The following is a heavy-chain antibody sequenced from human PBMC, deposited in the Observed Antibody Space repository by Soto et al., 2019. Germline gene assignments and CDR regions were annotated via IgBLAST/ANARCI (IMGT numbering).Heavy chain of an antibody. CDR3: VRSITMIVSY. V-gene: IGHV3-23*01. Sequence: EVQLLESGGGLVQPGGSLRLSCAASGFTFSSYALSWVRQAPGKGLEWVSAISGSGGSTYYADSVKGRFTISRDNSKNTLYLQMNSLRAEDTAVYYCVRSITMIVSYWGQGTLVTVSS. CDR1: GFTFSSYA. CDR2: ISGSGGST. D-gene: IGHD3-22*01. J-gene: IGHJ1*01.